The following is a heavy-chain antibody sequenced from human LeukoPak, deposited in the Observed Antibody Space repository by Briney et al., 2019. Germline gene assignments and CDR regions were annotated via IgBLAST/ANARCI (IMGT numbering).Heavy chain of an antibody. CDR2: ISGSGSMT. CDR3: AKAESLYDLLTPFDY. CDR1: GFTFSSYA. J-gene: IGHJ4*02. V-gene: IGHV3-23*01. D-gene: IGHD3-9*01. Sequence: PGGSLRLSCAASGFTFSSYAIAWVRRAPGKGLKWVSTISGSGSMTYYADSVKGRFTISRDSSRNTLYLQMNSLRAEDTAVYHCAKAESLYDLLTPFDYWGQGTLVTVSS.